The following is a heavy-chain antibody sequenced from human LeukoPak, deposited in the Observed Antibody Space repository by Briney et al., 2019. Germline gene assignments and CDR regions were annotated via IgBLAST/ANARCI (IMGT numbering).Heavy chain of an antibody. V-gene: IGHV1-46*01. J-gene: IGHJ6*03. CDR2: INPSGGST. CDR1: GHTFTSYY. Sequence: GASVKVSCKASGHTFTSYYMHWVRQAPGQGHEWMGIINPSGGSTSYAQKFQGRVTMTRDMSTSTVYMELSSLRSEDTAVYYCARVASDYYYYYMDVWGKGTTVTVSS. CDR3: ARVASDYYYYYMDV.